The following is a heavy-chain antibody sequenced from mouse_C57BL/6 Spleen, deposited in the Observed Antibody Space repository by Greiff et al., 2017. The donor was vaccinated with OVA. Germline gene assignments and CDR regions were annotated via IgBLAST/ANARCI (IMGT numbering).Heavy chain of an antibody. CDR3: ARGYYGGSYWCFDV. CDR1: GYTFTSYW. V-gene: IGHV1-55*01. J-gene: IGHJ1*03. Sequence: QVQLQQPGAELVKPGASVKMSCKASGYTFTSYWITWVKQRPGQGLEWIGDIYPGSGSTNYNEKFKSKATLTVDTSSSTAYMQLSSLTSEDSAVYYCARGYYGGSYWCFDVWGTGTTVTVSS. CDR2: IYPGSGST. D-gene: IGHD1-1*01.